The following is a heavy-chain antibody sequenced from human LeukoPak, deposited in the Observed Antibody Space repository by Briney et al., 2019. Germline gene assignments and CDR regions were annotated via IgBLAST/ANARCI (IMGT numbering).Heavy chain of an antibody. V-gene: IGHV3-21*01. Sequence: GGYLRLSCAASGFTLSTYYMNWVRQAPGKGLEWVSSIDSTSNYIYYADSVKGRFTISRDNAKKSLYLQTNSLRVEDTAVYYCARDTSSYSYFGMDVWGQGTTVTVSS. CDR3: ARDTSSYSYFGMDV. J-gene: IGHJ6*02. CDR2: IDSTSNYI. D-gene: IGHD2-2*01. CDR1: GFTLSTYY.